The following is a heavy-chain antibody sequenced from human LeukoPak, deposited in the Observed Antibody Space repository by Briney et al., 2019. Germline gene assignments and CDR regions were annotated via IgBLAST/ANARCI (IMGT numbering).Heavy chain of an antibody. Sequence: PSETLSLTCTVSGGSISSTTYYWGWIRRPPGKGLEWIGSIYYSRSTYYNPSLKSRVTISVDTSKNQFSLKLSSVTAADTAVYYCARERVSVVISDAFDIWGQGTMVTVSS. CDR2: IYYSRST. J-gene: IGHJ3*02. D-gene: IGHD3-22*01. CDR3: ARERVSVVISDAFDI. V-gene: IGHV4-39*07. CDR1: GGSISSTTYY.